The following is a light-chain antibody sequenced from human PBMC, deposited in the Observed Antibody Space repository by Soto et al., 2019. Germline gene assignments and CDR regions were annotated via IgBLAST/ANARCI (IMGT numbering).Light chain of an antibody. CDR3: QQYSSSPLT. CDR2: WAS. J-gene: IGKJ4*01. Sequence: DIVMTQSPDSLAVSLGERATINCKSSQSVLYSSNNRNYLAWYQQRPGQPPKLLLYWASTRESGVPDRCSGSGSGTDFTLTISSLQAEDVAVYYCQQYSSSPLTFGGGTKVEIK. CDR1: QSVLYSSNNRNY. V-gene: IGKV4-1*01.